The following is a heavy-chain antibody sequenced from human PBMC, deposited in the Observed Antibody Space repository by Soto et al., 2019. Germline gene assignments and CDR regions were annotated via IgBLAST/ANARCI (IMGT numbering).Heavy chain of an antibody. D-gene: IGHD6-13*01. J-gene: IGHJ5*02. Sequence: PGGSLRLSCAASGFTFSSYAMHWVRQAPGKGLEWVAVISYEGKNKKYADSVKGRFTISRDNSKNTLFLQMNSLRAEDTAVYYCAREVAAAGNWFDPWGQGTLVTVSS. CDR1: GFTFSSYA. V-gene: IGHV3-30*04. CDR3: AREVAAAGNWFDP. CDR2: ISYEGKNK.